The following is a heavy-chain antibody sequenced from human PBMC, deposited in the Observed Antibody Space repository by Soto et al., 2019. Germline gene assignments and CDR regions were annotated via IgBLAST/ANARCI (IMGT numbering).Heavy chain of an antibody. Sequence: SETLSLTXTVSGGSVTNSSYYWGWIRQSPGKGLEWIGSVYYRGRSYSKSSVNSRVTISVDTSKNRFSLSLNSVTASDTAVYFCVSQRTSVPTQAYFDYWGPGALVAVSS. J-gene: IGHJ4*02. CDR3: VSQRTSVPTQAYFDY. CDR1: GGSVTNSSYY. V-gene: IGHV4-39*01. CDR2: VYYRGRS.